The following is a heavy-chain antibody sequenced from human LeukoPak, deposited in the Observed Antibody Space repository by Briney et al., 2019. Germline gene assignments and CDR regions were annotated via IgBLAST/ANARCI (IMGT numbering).Heavy chain of an antibody. J-gene: IGHJ4*02. CDR3: ARDSPYSSSWLDY. CDR2: IYYSGST. CDR1: GGSISSSSYY. V-gene: IGHV4-39*07. Sequence: SETLSLTCTVSGGSISSSSYYWGWIRQPPGKGLEWIGSIYYSGSTNYNPSLKSRVTISVDTSKNQFSLKLSSVTAADTAVYYCARDSPYSSSWLDYWGQGTLVTVSS. D-gene: IGHD6-13*01.